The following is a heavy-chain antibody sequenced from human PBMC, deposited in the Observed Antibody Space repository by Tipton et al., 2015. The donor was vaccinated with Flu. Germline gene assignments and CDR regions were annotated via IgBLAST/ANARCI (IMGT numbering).Heavy chain of an antibody. CDR2: IKQGGDEK. J-gene: IGHJ4*02. CDR3: ARTRGGYCTATACFADYFDY. CDR1: GFTFSTYW. D-gene: IGHD2-8*02. Sequence: SLRLSCAASGFTFSTYWMSWVRQAPGKGLEWVDNIKQGGDEKYYVDSVKGRFTISRDNPKNSLYLQMNSLRAEDTAVYYCARTRGGYCTATACFADYFDYWGQGALVTVSS. V-gene: IGHV3-7*01.